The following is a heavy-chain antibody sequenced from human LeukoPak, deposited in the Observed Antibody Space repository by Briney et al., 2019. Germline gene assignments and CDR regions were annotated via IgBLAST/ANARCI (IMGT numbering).Heavy chain of an antibody. Sequence: PGGSLRLSCAASGFTFSSYWMSWVRQAPGKGLEWVANIKQDGSEKYYVDSVKGRFTISRDNAKNSLYLQMNSLRAEDTAVYCCARAGDFWSGYYTIDYWGQGTLVTVSS. D-gene: IGHD3-3*01. CDR1: GFTFSSYW. V-gene: IGHV3-7*01. CDR2: IKQDGSEK. J-gene: IGHJ4*02. CDR3: ARAGDFWSGYYTIDY.